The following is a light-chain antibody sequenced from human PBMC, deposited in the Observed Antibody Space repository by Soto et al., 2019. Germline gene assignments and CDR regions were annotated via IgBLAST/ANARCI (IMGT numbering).Light chain of an antibody. CDR3: QQYNNWPPYT. Sequence: EIVMTQSPATLSVSPGERATLSCRASQSVSSNLAWYQQKPGQAPRLLIYGASTRATGIPAGFSGSVSGTEFSLTISSLQSEDVAVYYCQQYNNWPPYTFGQGTKLEIK. J-gene: IGKJ2*01. V-gene: IGKV3-15*01. CDR2: GAS. CDR1: QSVSSN.